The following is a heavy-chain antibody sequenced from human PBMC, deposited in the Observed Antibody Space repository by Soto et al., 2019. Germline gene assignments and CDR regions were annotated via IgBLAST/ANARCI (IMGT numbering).Heavy chain of an antibody. D-gene: IGHD6-13*01. CDR3: AKDHYSSPPGYYGMDV. Sequence: PGGSLRLSCAASGFTFSSYAMTLVRQAPGKGLEWVSDISGSGGRTYYGDSVKGRFTISRDNSKNTLYLQMDSLRAEDTAVYYCAKDHYSSPPGYYGMDVWGQGTPVTVSS. V-gene: IGHV3-23*01. CDR1: GFTFSSYA. J-gene: IGHJ6*02. CDR2: ISGSGGRT.